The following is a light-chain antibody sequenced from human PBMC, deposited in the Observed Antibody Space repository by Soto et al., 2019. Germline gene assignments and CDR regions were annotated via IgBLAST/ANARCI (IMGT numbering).Light chain of an antibody. J-gene: IGKJ2*01. V-gene: IGKV2-30*01. CDR1: QSLVYSDGNTY. CDR3: MQGSHWPWGT. Sequence: DVVMTQSPLSLPVTLGQPASISCRSSQSLVYSDGNTYLNWFQQRPGQSPRRLIYKVSNRDSGVPDRFSGRGSGTDFTLKISRVEAEDVGVYYCMQGSHWPWGTFGQGTKLEIE. CDR2: KVS.